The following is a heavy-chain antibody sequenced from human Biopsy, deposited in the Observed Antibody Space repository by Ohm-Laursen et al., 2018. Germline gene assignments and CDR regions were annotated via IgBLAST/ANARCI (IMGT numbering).Heavy chain of an antibody. J-gene: IGHJ6*02. D-gene: IGHD3-10*01. CDR2: MNPNSGNA. CDR1: GYTFTSYD. CDR3: ARGSFWFGGNYYYYGMDV. Sequence: ASVKVSCKASGYTFTSYDINWVRQATGQGLEWMGWMNPNSGNADYAQKFQGRVTMTRNTSISTAYMELNSLRSEDAAVYYCARGSFWFGGNYYYYGMDVWGQGTTVTVSS. V-gene: IGHV1-8*01.